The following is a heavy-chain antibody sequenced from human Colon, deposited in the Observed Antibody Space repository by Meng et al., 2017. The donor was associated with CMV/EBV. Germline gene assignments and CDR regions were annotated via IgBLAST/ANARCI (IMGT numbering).Heavy chain of an antibody. Sequence: GESLKISCAASGFTFSNAWMSWVRQAPGKGLEWVGRIKSKTDGGTTDYAAPVKGRFTISRDDSKNTLYLQMNSLKTEDTAVYYCTTMGYDFWSGYGYYYYGMDVWGQGTTVTVS. CDR3: TTMGYDFWSGYGYYYYGMDV. J-gene: IGHJ6*02. CDR2: IKSKTDGGTT. D-gene: IGHD3-3*01. V-gene: IGHV3-15*01. CDR1: GFTFSNAW.